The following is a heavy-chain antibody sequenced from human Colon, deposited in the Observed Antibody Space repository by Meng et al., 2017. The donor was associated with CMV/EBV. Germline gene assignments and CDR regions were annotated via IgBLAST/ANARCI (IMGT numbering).Heavy chain of an antibody. D-gene: IGHD1-26*01. CDR1: GGSISEFY. Sequence: SETLSLTCTVSGGSISEFYWSWIRQPPGKGLEWIGYISHTGMTNYNPSLKTEVTISVDTSKNQFSLTLNSVTAADTAVYYCARIDEGSYFLPEYWGQGTLVTVSS. CDR3: ARIDEGSYFLPEY. CDR2: ISHTGMT. V-gene: IGHV4-59*01. J-gene: IGHJ4*02.